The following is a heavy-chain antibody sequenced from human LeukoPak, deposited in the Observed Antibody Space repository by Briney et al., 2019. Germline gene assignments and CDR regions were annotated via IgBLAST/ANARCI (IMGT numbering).Heavy chain of an antibody. CDR1: GFTFSSYW. CDR3: ARENWSLDY. CDR2: IKQDGGTQ. V-gene: IGHV3-7*01. Sequence: GGSLRLSCAASGFTFSSYWMSWVRQAPGKGLEWVANIKQDGGTQYYVDSVKGRFTISRDNAINSVFLQMNSLRAEDTAVYYCARENWSLDYWGQGTLVTVSS. J-gene: IGHJ4*02. D-gene: IGHD1-1*01.